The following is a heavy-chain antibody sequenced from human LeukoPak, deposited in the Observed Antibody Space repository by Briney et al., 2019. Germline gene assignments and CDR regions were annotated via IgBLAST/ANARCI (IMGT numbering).Heavy chain of an antibody. CDR1: GYTFTGYY. Sequence: ASVKVSCKASGYTFTGYYMHWVRQVPGQGLEWMGWIKPNSGGTNYQGRVTMTRDTSISTAYMELSRLRSDDTAVYYCARDRYYDSSGYYLDAFDIWGQGTMVTVSS. CDR2: IKPNSGGT. CDR3: ARDRYYDSSGYYLDAFDI. J-gene: IGHJ3*02. V-gene: IGHV1-2*02. D-gene: IGHD3-22*01.